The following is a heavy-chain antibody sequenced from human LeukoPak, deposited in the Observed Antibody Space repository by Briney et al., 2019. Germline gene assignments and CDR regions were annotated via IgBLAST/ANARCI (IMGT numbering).Heavy chain of an antibody. CDR1: GGSINSGGYS. J-gene: IGHJ2*01. Sequence: SQTLSLTCAVSGGSINSGGYSWSWIRQPPGKGPEWIGYIYHGGSTNYNPSLKSRVTISVDTSKNQFSLKLNSVTAADTAVYYCSRHQGVVDLWGRGSLVTVSS. CDR2: IYHGGST. V-gene: IGHV4-30-2*01. CDR3: SRHQGVVDL. D-gene: IGHD3-3*01.